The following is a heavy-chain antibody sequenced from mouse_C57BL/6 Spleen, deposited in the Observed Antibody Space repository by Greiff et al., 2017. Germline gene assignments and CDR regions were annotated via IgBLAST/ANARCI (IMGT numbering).Heavy chain of an antibody. J-gene: IGHJ2*01. CDR1: GYTFTSSW. D-gene: IGHD1-2*01. CDR3: ARERNYYGLDY. V-gene: IGHV1-55*01. Sequence: VQLQQPGAELVQPGASVKMSCKASGYTFTSSWITWVKQRPGQGLEWIGDIYPGGGSPNYNEKFKSKATLTVDTSSSTDYMQLSSLTSEDSAVYYCARERNYYGLDYWGQGTTLTVSS. CDR2: IYPGGGSP.